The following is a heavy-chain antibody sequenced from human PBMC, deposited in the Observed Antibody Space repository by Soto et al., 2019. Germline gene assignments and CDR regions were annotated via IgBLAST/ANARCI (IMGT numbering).Heavy chain of an antibody. CDR2: IIPMFGTA. V-gene: IGHV1-69*12. D-gene: IGHD2-21*02. CDR1: GGTFSSYA. CDR3: ARGEVYCGGDCLMFGFAP. J-gene: IGHJ5*02. Sequence: QVQLVQSGAEVKKPGSSVKVSCKASGGTFSSYAINWVRQAPGQGLEWMGGIIPMFGTAYYGQKFQGRVTITADESTSTAYRELSSLRSENTAVYFCARGEVYCGGDCLMFGFAPWAQGTLVTVST.